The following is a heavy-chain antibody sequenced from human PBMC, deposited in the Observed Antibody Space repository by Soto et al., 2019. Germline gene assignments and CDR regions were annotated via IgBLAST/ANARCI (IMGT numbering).Heavy chain of an antibody. D-gene: IGHD3-22*01. J-gene: IGHJ4*01. CDR3: ARDLGYYDSSGYYPYYFDY. Sequence: QVQLVQYGAEVKKPGSSVKVSCKASGGTFSSYAISWVRQAPGQGLEWMGGIIPIFGTANYAQKFQGRVTITADESTSTAYMELSSMRSEDTAVYYCARDLGYYDSSGYYPYYFDYWGHVSLVTVSS. CDR2: IIPIFGTA. V-gene: IGHV1-69*01. CDR1: GGTFSSYA.